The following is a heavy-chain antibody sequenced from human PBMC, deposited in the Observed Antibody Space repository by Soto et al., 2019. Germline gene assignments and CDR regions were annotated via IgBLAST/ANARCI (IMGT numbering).Heavy chain of an antibody. Sequence: SGPTLVNPTQTLTLTCTFSGFSLTTSGMCVSWIRQPSGKALEWLALIDWEDDKLYSTSLKTRLTISKDTYKNQVVLTMTNMDPVDTATYFCARIQRQQLVYHAFDIWGQGTMVTVSS. CDR1: GFSLTTSGMC. D-gene: IGHD6-13*01. V-gene: IGHV2-70*01. J-gene: IGHJ3*02. CDR3: ARIQRQQLVYHAFDI. CDR2: IDWEDDK.